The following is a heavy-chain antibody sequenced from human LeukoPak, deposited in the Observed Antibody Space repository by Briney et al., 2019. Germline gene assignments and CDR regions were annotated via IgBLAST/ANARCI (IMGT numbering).Heavy chain of an antibody. CDR2: VSSSGGST. CDR3: VPDSRVRFDY. V-gene: IGHV3-23*01. J-gene: IGHJ4*02. CDR1: GFTFSSYA. D-gene: IGHD1-1*01. Sequence: QAGGSLRLSCAASGFTFSSYAMSWVRQAPGEGLEWVSGVSSSGGSTYHADSVKGRFTISRDNSKNTVHLQMNSLRPEDTAVYYFVPDSRVRFDYWGQGTLVTVSS.